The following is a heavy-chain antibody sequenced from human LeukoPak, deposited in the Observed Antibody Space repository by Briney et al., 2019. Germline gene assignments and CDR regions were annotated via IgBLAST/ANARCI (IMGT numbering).Heavy chain of an antibody. D-gene: IGHD2-2*01. J-gene: IGHJ5*01. Sequence: GGSLRLSCAASGFTFSSYSMNWVRQAPGKGLEWVSSISCSSSYIYYADSVKGRFTISRDNAKNSLYLQMNSLRAEDTAVYYCAKDRHAPGRYCSSTSCFPFDSWGQGTLVTVSS. V-gene: IGHV3-21*04. CDR3: AKDRHAPGRYCSSTSCFPFDS. CDR2: ISCSSSYI. CDR1: GFTFSSYS.